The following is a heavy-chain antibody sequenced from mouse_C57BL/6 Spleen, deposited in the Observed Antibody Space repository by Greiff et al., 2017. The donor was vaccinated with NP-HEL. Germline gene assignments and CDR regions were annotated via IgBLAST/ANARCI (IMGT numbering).Heavy chain of an antibody. Sequence: QVQLQQSGAELVKPGASVKMSCKASGYTFTSYWITWVKQRPGQGLEWIGDIYPGSGSTNYNEKFKSKATLTVDTSSSTAYMQLSSLTSEDSAVYYCARVASLNWDPYYFDYWGQGTTLTVSS. CDR1: GYTFTSYW. J-gene: IGHJ2*01. CDR3: ARVASLNWDPYYFDY. CDR2: IYPGSGST. V-gene: IGHV1-55*01. D-gene: IGHD4-1*01.